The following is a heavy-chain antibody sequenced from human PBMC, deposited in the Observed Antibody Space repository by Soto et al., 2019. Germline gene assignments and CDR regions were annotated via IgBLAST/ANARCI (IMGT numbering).Heavy chain of an antibody. D-gene: IGHD3-3*01. J-gene: IGHJ4*02. V-gene: IGHV2-5*02. CDR1: GFSLTTSGVG. Sequence: QITLNESGPTVVKPAETLTLTCTFSGFSLTTSGVGVGWIRQSPGKAPEWLALIYWDDDKRYSASLKSRLTITKDTSKTQVVLTMASVDPADPATYYCAHRILRTVFGLVTTTAIYFDFWGQGTPVVVSS. CDR3: AHRILRTVFGLVTTTAIYFDF. CDR2: IYWDDDK.